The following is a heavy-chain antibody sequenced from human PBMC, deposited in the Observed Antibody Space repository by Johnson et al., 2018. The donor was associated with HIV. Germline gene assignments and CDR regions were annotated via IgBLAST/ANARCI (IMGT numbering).Heavy chain of an antibody. CDR3: AKEGAAVIHFDI. CDR2: INSDGSST. D-gene: IGHD6-13*01. J-gene: IGHJ3*02. CDR1: GFTFSSYW. V-gene: IGHV3-74*01. Sequence: VQLVESGGGLVQPGGSLRLSCAASGFTFSSYWMHWVRQAPGKGLVWVSRINSDGSSTSYADSGKDRFNISRDNAKNTLYLQMNSLRAEDTALYYCAKEGAAVIHFDIWGQGTMVTVSS.